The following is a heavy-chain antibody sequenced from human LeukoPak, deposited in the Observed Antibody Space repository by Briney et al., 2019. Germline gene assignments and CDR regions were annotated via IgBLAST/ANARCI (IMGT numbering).Heavy chain of an antibody. CDR3: AKEDDFWSGYDAFDI. CDR1: GFTFSNFA. D-gene: IGHD3-3*01. Sequence: PGGSLRLSCAASGFTFSNFAMRWVRQAPGKGPEWVAFIRYDGRNKYYADSVKGRFTISRDNSKNTLYLQMNSLRAEDTAVYYCAKEDDFWSGYDAFDIWGQGTMVTVSS. CDR2: IRYDGRNK. J-gene: IGHJ3*02. V-gene: IGHV3-30*02.